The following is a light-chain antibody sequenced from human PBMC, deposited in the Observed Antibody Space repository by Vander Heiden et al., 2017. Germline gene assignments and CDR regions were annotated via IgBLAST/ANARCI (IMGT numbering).Light chain of an antibody. Sequence: VLTQPPSASGTPGQRVTISCSGSFSNIESNAVNWYQQFPGTAPKLLIYSNNERTSGVPNRFSGSKSGTSASLAISGLQSDDEADYYCASWDDSLEGVIFGGGTKLTVL. V-gene: IGLV1-44*01. CDR3: ASWDDSLEGVI. CDR2: SNN. CDR1: FSNIESNA. J-gene: IGLJ2*01.